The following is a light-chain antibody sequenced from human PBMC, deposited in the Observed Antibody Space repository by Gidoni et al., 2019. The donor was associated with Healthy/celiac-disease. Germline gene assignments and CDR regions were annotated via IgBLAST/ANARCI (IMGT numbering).Light chain of an antibody. J-gene: IGKJ1*01. CDR2: KAS. CDR1: QSISSW. V-gene: IGKV1-5*03. CDR3: QQYNSYPLT. Sequence: DIQMTPSPSTLSASVGDRVTITCRASQSISSWLAWYQQKPGKAPKLLLYKASSLESGVPSRFSGSGSGTEFTLTISSLQPDDFATYYCQQYNSYPLTFGQGTKVEIK.